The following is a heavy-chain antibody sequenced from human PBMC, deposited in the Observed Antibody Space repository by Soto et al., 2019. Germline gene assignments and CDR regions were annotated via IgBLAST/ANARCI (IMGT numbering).Heavy chain of an antibody. Sequence: GGSLRLSCVASGFTFSNYGMHWVRQAPGKGMEWVAVISYDGSNKYYADSVKGRFTISRDNSKNTLYLQMNSLRAEDTAVYYCAKGRYYDSSGYSLFDYWGQGTLVTVSS. CDR3: AKGRYYDSSGYSLFDY. J-gene: IGHJ4*02. CDR2: ISYDGSNK. V-gene: IGHV3-30*18. CDR1: GFTFSNYG. D-gene: IGHD3-22*01.